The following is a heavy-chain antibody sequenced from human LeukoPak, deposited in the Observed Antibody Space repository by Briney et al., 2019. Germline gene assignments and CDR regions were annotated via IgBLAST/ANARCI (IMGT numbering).Heavy chain of an antibody. Sequence: ASVKVSCKVSGYSLTELSMHWVRQAPGKGLEWMGRFDPEDGETIYAQNFQARVTMTEVTSTDTAYMELTSLRSEGTAVYYCARDLGSVTATDYWGQGTLVTVSS. CDR3: ARDLGSVTATDY. J-gene: IGHJ4*02. CDR1: GYSLTELS. V-gene: IGHV1-24*01. D-gene: IGHD2-15*01. CDR2: FDPEDGET.